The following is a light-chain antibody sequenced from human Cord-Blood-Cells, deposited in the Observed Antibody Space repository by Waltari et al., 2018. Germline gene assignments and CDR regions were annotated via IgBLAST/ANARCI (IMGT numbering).Light chain of an antibody. V-gene: IGLV2-8*01. CDR1: SSAVGGYNY. CDR3: SSYAGSNNYV. J-gene: IGLJ1*01. Sequence: QSALTQPPFASGSPGQPVTTSCPGTSSAVGGYNYVSWYQQHPGKAPKLMIYEVSKRPSGVPDRFSGSKSGNTASLTVSGLQAEDEADYYCSSYAGSNNYVFGTGTKVTVL. CDR2: EVS.